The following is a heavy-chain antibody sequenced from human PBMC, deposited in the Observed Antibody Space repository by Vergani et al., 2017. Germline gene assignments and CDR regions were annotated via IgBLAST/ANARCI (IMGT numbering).Heavy chain of an antibody. CDR3: ARVKDGYNYSDY. CDR1: GFTVSSNY. J-gene: IGHJ4*02. CDR2: IYSGGST. V-gene: IGHV3-53*01. D-gene: IGHD5-24*01. Sequence: EVQLVESGGGLIQPGGSLRLSCAASGFTVSSNYMSWVRQAPGKGLEWVSVIYSGGSTYYADSVKGRFTISRDNSKNTLYLQMNSLRSEDTAVYYCARVKDGYNYSDYWGQGTLVTVSS.